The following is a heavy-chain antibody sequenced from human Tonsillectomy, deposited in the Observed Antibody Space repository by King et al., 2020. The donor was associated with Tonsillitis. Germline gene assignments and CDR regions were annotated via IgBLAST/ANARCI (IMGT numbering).Heavy chain of an antibody. V-gene: IGHV3-23*04. CDR2: ISGCGTTT. Sequence: VQLVESRGGLVQPGGSLRLSCAASGFTFSIYAMSWVRQAPGKGLEWVSAISGCGTTTHYADSVKGRFTISRDNSRNTLSLQMNSLRAEDTAVYYCAKGLRYFDYWGQGTLVTVSS. J-gene: IGHJ4*02. CDR1: GFTFSIYA. CDR3: AKGLRYFDY. D-gene: IGHD3-10*01.